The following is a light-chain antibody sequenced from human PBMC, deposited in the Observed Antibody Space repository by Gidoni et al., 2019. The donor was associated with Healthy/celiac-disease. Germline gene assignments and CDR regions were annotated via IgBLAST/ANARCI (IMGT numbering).Light chain of an antibody. Sequence: DIQMTQSPSSLSASVGDRVTITCRASQSISSYLNWYQQKPGKAPKLLIYAASSLQSGVPSRFSGSGSGTDFTLDISSLKPGDFATYNCQQSYSTPPWTFGQGTKVEIK. V-gene: IGKV1-39*01. CDR3: QQSYSTPPWT. CDR1: QSISSY. J-gene: IGKJ1*01. CDR2: AAS.